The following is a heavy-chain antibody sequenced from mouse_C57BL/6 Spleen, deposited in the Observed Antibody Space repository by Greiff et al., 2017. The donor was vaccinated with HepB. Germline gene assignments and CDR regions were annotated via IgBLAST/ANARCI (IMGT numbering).Heavy chain of an antibody. CDR2: IYPGSGST. J-gene: IGHJ2*01. V-gene: IGHV1-55*01. CDR3: AREESYDGYWGY. CDR1: GYTFTSYW. Sequence: VQLQQPGAELVKPGASVKMSCKASGYTFTSYWITWVKQRPGQGLEWIGDIYPGSGSTNYNEKFKSKATLTVDTSSSTAYMQLSSLTSEDSAVYYCAREESYDGYWGYWGQGTTLTVSS. D-gene: IGHD2-3*01.